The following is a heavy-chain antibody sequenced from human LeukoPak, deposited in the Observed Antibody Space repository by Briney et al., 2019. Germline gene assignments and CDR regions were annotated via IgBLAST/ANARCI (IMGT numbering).Heavy chain of an antibody. J-gene: IGHJ4*02. D-gene: IGHD5-18*01. V-gene: IGHV3-43*02. Sequence: PGGALRLLCAASGFTLDEYSIQWVPQAPGEGLELVSIISGQGGSTYYADSVKGRFSLSRDNSKNSLYLQMNRLRTEDTALYYCAKGLVQLWLRVFDYWGQGTLVTVSS. CDR1: GFTLDEYS. CDR3: AKGLVQLWLRVFDY. CDR2: ISGQGGST.